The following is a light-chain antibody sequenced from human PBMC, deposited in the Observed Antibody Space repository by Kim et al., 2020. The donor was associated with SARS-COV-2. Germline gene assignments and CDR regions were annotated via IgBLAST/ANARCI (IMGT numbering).Light chain of an antibody. J-gene: IGKJ1*01. CDR2: DAS. CDR1: QSISSW. V-gene: IGKV1-5*01. CDR3: QQYNRYRT. Sequence: SEARGNRGTITCRASQSISSWLAWYQQKPGKAAKLLIYDASSVESGVPSRFSGSGSGTEFTLTISSLQPDDFATYYCQQYNRYRTFGQGTKVDI.